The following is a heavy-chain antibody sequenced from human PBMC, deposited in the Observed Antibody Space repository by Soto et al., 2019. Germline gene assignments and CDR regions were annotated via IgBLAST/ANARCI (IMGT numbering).Heavy chain of an antibody. CDR1: GGSISSGGYS. Sequence: PSETLSLTCAVSGGSISSGGYSWSWIRQPPGKGLEWIGYIHYGGSTNYSPSLKSRVTISVDTPENQFSLKLSSVTAADTAMYYCARGILGYCSTMSCPMHPHWFDPWGQGTLVTVSS. CDR3: ARGILGYCSTMSCPMHPHWFDP. CDR2: IHYGGST. D-gene: IGHD2-2*01. J-gene: IGHJ5*02. V-gene: IGHV4-61*08.